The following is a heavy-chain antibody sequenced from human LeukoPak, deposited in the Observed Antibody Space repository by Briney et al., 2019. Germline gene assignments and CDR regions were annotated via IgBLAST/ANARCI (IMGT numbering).Heavy chain of an antibody. CDR3: AKDLRYYGSGSPPNY. J-gene: IGHJ4*02. Sequence: GRSLRLSCAASGFTFSSYAMHWVRQASGKGLEWVAVISYDESNEYYADSVKGRFTISRDNSKNTLYLQMNSLRAEDTAVYYCAKDLRYYGSGSPPNYWGQGTLVTVSS. D-gene: IGHD3-10*01. V-gene: IGHV3-30-3*01. CDR2: ISYDESNE. CDR1: GFTFSSYA.